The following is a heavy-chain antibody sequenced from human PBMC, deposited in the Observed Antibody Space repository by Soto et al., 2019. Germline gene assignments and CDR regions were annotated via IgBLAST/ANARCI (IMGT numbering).Heavy chain of an antibody. CDR1: GGSVSSSSYY. V-gene: IGHV4-61*01. Sequence: QVQLQESGPGLVKPSETLSLTCTVSGGSVSSSSYYWTWIRQSPGKGLEWIGYIYFSGTTEYNPSLQSRVTISFDTSKNQFSLKLNSVIVADTAVYFCAREGKRASMIRGFDSWGQGTLVTVSS. CDR2: IYFSGTT. D-gene: IGHD3-10*01. CDR3: AREGKRASMIRGFDS. J-gene: IGHJ4*02.